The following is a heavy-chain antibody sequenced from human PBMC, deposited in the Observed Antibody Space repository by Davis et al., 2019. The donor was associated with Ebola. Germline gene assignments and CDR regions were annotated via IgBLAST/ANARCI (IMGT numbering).Heavy chain of an antibody. V-gene: IGHV1-8*01. J-gene: IGHJ5*02. CDR2: MNPNSGNT. D-gene: IGHD6-19*01. Sequence: AASVKVSCKASGYTFTSYDINWVRQATGQGLEWMGWMNPNSGNTGYAQKFQGRVTMTEDTSTDTAYMELSSLRSEDTAVYYCATDLTPYSSGWYNWFDPWGQGTLVTVSS. CDR3: ATDLTPYSSGWYNWFDP. CDR1: GYTFTSYD.